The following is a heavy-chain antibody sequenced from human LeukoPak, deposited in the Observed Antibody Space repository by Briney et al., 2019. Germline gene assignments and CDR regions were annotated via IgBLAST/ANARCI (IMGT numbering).Heavy chain of an antibody. CDR2: INWNGGST. D-gene: IGHD4-17*01. Sequence: GGSLRLSCAASGFTFDDYGMSWVRQAPGKGLEWVSGINWNGGSTGYADSVKGRFTISRDNAKNSLYLQMNSLRAEDTAVYYCARVGYGDYEGYFDYWGQGTLVTVSS. CDR1: GFTFDDYG. CDR3: ARVGYGDYEGYFDY. J-gene: IGHJ4*02. V-gene: IGHV3-20*04.